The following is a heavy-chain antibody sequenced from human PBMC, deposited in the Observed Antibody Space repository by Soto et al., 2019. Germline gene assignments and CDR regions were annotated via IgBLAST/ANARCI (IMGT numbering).Heavy chain of an antibody. J-gene: IGHJ4*02. D-gene: IGHD6-19*01. CDR1: GYTFTGYA. Sequence: QVQLVQPGAAEKKPGASVKVSCKASGYTFTGYAMHWVRQAPGQRLEWMGWINAGNGNTKYSQKFQGRVTITRDTSASTAYMELSSLRSEDTAVYYCARAVAVPADFDYWGPGTLVTVSS. CDR2: INAGNGNT. CDR3: ARAVAVPADFDY. V-gene: IGHV1-3*05.